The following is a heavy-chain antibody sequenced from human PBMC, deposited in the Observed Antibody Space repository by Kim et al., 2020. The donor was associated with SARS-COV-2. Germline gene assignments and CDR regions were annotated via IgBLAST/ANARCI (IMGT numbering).Heavy chain of an antibody. D-gene: IGHD6-13*01. CDR1: GFTLATYS. CDR2: ISTTGSYI. V-gene: IGHV3-21*01. Sequence: GGSLRLSCAAAGFTLATYSTNWVRQAPGKGLEWVSSISTTGSYIYYADSVKGRFTISRDNAKNFLYLQMTSLRAEDTAVFYCTRGSEIVTAGPFDYWGPGTLAT. CDR3: TRGSEIVTAGPFDY. J-gene: IGHJ4*02.